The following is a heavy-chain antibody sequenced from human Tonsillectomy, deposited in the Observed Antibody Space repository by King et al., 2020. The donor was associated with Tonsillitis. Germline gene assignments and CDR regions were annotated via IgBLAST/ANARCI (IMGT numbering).Heavy chain of an antibody. D-gene: IGHD5-24*01. CDR3: AKAWLQAPTDDY. J-gene: IGHJ4*02. V-gene: IGHV3-30*18. CDR1: GFTFSSYG. Sequence: QLVQSGGGVVQPGRSLRLSCAASGFTFSSYGMHWVRQAPGKGLEWVAVISYDGSNKYYADSVKGRFTISRDNSKNTLYLQMNSLRAEDTAVYYCAKAWLQAPTDDYWGQGTLVTVSS. CDR2: ISYDGSNK.